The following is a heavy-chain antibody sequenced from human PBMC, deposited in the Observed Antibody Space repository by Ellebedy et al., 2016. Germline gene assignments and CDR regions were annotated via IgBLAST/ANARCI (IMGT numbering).Heavy chain of an antibody. CDR3: GLVATIDEGVY. D-gene: IGHD5-12*01. J-gene: IGHJ4*02. CDR1: GFTFSNAW. CDR2: IKQDGSEK. V-gene: IGHV3-7*01. Sequence: GESLKISCAASGFTFSNAWMHWVRQAPGKGLEWVANIKQDGSEKYYVDSVKGRFTISRDNAKNSLYLQMNSLRAEDTAVYYCGLVATIDEGVYWGQGTLVTVSS.